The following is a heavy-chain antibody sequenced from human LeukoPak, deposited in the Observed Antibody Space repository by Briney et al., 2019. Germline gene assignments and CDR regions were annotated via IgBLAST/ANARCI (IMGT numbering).Heavy chain of an antibody. D-gene: IGHD2-15*01. CDR2: VYYSGST. Sequence: SSETLSLTCTVSGGSVSSSSYYWGWIRQPPGKGLEWIGSVYYSGSTYYNPSLKSRVTISVDTSKNQFSLKVSSVTAADTTLFYCARHRGGSSPSVFDSWGQGTLVTVSS. CDR1: GGSVSSSSYY. J-gene: IGHJ4*02. V-gene: IGHV4-39*01. CDR3: ARHRGGSSPSVFDS.